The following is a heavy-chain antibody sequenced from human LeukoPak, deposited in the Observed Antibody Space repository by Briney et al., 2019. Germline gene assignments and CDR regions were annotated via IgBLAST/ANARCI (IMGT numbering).Heavy chain of an antibody. V-gene: IGHV3-23*01. Sequence: GSLRLSCAASGFTFTSYAMSWVRQAPGKGLEWVSAISGSGGSTYHADSVKARFTISRDNSKNTLYLQMNSLRAEDTAVYYCAKMGVVAARPGTFDYWGQGTLVTVSS. CDR1: GFTFTSYA. J-gene: IGHJ4*02. CDR3: AKMGVVAARPGTFDY. CDR2: ISGSGGST. D-gene: IGHD6-6*01.